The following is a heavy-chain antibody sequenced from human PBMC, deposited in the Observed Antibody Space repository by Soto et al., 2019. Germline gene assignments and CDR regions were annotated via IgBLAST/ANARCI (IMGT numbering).Heavy chain of an antibody. V-gene: IGHV3-33*01. Sequence: GGSLRLSCAASGFTFSSYGMHWVRQAPGKGLEWVAVIWYDGSNKYYADSVKGRFTISRDNSKNTLYLQMNSLRAEDTAVYYCARDLAVAGTRSWYYGMDVWGQGTTVTVSS. J-gene: IGHJ6*02. CDR3: ARDLAVAGTRSWYYGMDV. CDR1: GFTFSSYG. D-gene: IGHD6-19*01. CDR2: IWYDGSNK.